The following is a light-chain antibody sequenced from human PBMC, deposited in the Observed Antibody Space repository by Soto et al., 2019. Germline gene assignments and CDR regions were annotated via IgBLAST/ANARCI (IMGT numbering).Light chain of an antibody. V-gene: IGKV1-27*01. CDR3: QKFNTAPLT. Sequence: DIQMTQSPSSLSASVGDRVTITCRASQDISVYLAWYQQKPGKVPKLLIYSASTLHSGVPSRFSGSGSGTDFTLTISSLQPEDVAPYYCQKFNTAPLTFGQGTRLEIK. CDR1: QDISVY. CDR2: SAS. J-gene: IGKJ5*01.